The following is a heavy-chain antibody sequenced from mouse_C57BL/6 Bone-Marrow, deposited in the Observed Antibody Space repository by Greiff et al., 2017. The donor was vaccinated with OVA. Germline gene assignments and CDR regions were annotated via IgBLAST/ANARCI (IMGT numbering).Heavy chain of an antibody. V-gene: IGHV1-84*01. J-gene: IGHJ3*01. CDR1: GYTFTDYY. CDR2: IYPGSGNT. CDR3: ARGGGYYYGSSYWFAY. D-gene: IGHD1-1*01. Sequence: VQLQQSGPELVKPGASVKISCKASGYTFTDYYINWVKQRPGQGLEWIGWIYPGSGNTKYNEKFKGKATLTVDTSSSTAYMQLSSLTSEDSAVYFGARGGGYYYGSSYWFAYGGQGTLVTVSA.